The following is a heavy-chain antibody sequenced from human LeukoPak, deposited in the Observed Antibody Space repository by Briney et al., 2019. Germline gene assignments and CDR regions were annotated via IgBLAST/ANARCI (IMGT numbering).Heavy chain of an antibody. CDR3: ARQPDY. J-gene: IGHJ4*02. Sequence: GGSLRLSCAASGFTFSNYWMHWVRQAPGKGLVWVSHINSDGSRTNYAASVKGRSTISRDNAKNTLYLQMNSLRAEDTAVCYCARQPDYWGQGTLVTVSS. D-gene: IGHD1-14*01. CDR1: GFTFSNYW. CDR2: INSDGSRT. V-gene: IGHV3-74*01.